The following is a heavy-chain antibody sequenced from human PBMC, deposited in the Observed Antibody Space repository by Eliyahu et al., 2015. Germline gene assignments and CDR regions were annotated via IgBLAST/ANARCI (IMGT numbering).Heavy chain of an antibody. J-gene: IGHJ6*02. CDR2: ISSSSSTI. CDR3: TLTGYYTPYYYYAMDV. CDR1: GFXFXSYS. D-gene: IGHD3-9*01. Sequence: EVQLVESGGGLVQPGGSLXXSCAASGFXFXSYSMNWVRQAPGKGLEWVSYISSSSSTIYYADSVKGRFTISRDNAKNSLYLQMNSLRAEDTALYYCTLTGYYTPYYYYAMDVWGQGTTVTVSS. V-gene: IGHV3-48*01.